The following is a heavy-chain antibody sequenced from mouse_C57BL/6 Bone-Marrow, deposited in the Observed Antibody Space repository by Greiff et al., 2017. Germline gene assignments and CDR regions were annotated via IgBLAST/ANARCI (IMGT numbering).Heavy chain of an antibody. CDR3: ARFGTARVPWFAY. Sequence: VQLQQPGAELVRPGTSVKLSCKASGYTFTSYWMHWVKQRPGQGLEWVGMIDPSDSYTNYNQKFKGKATLTVDTSSSTAYLQLSSLTSEDSAVDYCARFGTARVPWFAYWGQGTLVTVSA. D-gene: IGHD3-2*01. CDR1: GYTFTSYW. CDR2: IDPSDSYT. V-gene: IGHV1-59*01. J-gene: IGHJ3*01.